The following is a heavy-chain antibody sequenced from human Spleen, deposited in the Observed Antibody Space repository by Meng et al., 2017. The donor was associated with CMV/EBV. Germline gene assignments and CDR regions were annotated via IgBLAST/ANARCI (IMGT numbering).Heavy chain of an antibody. D-gene: IGHD3-3*01. CDR2: VYWNDDK. CDR1: TSGVG. J-gene: IGHJ4*02. V-gene: IGHV2-5*01. Sequence: TSGVGVAWVRQPPGKALEWHALVYWNDDKGYSPSLKSRLSITKETSRNKVVLTMTNMDPLDTATYYSAHSQHHCDLRGGYVPLTDYWGRGTLVTVSS. CDR3: AHSQHHCDLRGGYVPLTDY.